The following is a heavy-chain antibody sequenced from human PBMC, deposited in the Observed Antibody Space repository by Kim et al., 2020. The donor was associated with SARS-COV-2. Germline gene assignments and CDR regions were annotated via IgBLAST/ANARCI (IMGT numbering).Heavy chain of an antibody. V-gene: IGHV3-21*01. CDR3: ARDLEIPYYYYGMDV. CDR1: GFTFSSYS. CDR2: ISSSSSYI. J-gene: IGHJ6*02. Sequence: GGSLRLSCAASGFTFSSYSMNWVRQAPGKGLEWVSSISSSSSYIYYADSVKGRFTISRDNAKNSLYLQMNSLRAEDTAVYYCARDLEIPYYYYGMDVWGQGTTVTVSS. D-gene: IGHD1-7*01.